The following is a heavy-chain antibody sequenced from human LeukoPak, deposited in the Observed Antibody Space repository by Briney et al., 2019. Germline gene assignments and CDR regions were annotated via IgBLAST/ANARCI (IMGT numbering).Heavy chain of an antibody. CDR2: IYYSGST. V-gene: IGHV4-59*11. J-gene: IGHJ4*02. CDR1: GGSISIHY. CDR3: ARGSGSFFPFDY. Sequence: SETLSLTCTVSGGSISIHYWSCIRHPPGKGLEWIGYIYYSGSTNYNPSLKSRVIISLETAKNQFSLKLSSVTAADTAVFYCARGSGSFFPFDYWGQGTLVTVSS. D-gene: IGHD1-26*01.